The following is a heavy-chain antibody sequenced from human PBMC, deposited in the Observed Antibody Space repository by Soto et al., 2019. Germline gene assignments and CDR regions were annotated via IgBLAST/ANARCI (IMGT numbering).Heavy chain of an antibody. CDR1: GFTFSYYY. D-gene: IGHD1-1*01. V-gene: IGHV3-11*06. CDR3: ARDFRGYEYYFDY. J-gene: IGHJ4*02. Sequence: GGSLRLSCAASGFTFSYYYMSWIRQSPGKGLEWVSYISSSSSYTNYADSVKGRFTISRDNAKNSLYLQMNSLRAEDTAVYYCARDFRGYEYYFDYWGQGTLVTVSS. CDR2: ISSSSSYT.